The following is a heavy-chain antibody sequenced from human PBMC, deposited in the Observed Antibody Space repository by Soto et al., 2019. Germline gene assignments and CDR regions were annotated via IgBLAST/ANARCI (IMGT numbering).Heavy chain of an antibody. CDR2: ISYDGSYK. CDR1: GFTFSSYA. J-gene: IGHJ4*02. CDR3: ARWAQQLVRVSYFDY. D-gene: IGHD6-13*01. V-gene: IGHV3-30-3*01. Sequence: GGSLRLSCAASGFTFSSYAMHWVRQAPGKGLEWVAVISYDGSYKYYADSVKGRFTISRDNSKNTLYLQMNSLRAEDTAVYYCARWAQQLVRVSYFDYWGQGTLVTVSS.